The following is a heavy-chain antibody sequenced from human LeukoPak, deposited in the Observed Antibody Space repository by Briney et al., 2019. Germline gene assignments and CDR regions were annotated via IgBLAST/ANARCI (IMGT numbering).Heavy chain of an antibody. CDR2: INPSGGST. Sequence: GASVKVSCKASGYTFTSYYMHWVRQAPGQGLEWMGIINPSGGSTSYAQKLQGRVTMTRDTSTSTVYMELSSLRSEDTAVYYCARIPFGEPYDDCWGQGTLVTVSS. D-gene: IGHD3-10*01. CDR3: ARIPFGEPYDDC. CDR1: GYTFTSYY. J-gene: IGHJ4*02. V-gene: IGHV1-46*01.